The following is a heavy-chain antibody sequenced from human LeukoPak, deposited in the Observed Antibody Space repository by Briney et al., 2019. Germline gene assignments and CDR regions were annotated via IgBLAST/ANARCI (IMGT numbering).Heavy chain of an antibody. Sequence: SETLSLTYTFSCGSISSYYWSWIWKPARKGLEWIGRIYTSGSTNYNPSLKSRVTMSVDTSKNQFSLKLSSVTAADTAVYYCARGAYYMDVWGKGTTVTVSS. J-gene: IGHJ6*03. CDR3: ARGAYYMDV. CDR2: IYTSGST. CDR1: CGSISSYY. V-gene: IGHV4-4*07.